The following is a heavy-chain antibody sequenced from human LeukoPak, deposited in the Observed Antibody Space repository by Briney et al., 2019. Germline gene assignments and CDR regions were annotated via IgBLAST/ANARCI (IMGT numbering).Heavy chain of an antibody. V-gene: IGHV3-48*04. CDR1: GFTFSTYS. D-gene: IGHD2-8*01. J-gene: IGHJ6*03. CDR3: AREADGRHMDV. CDR2: ISSSGSTI. Sequence: GGSLRLSCAASGFTFSTYSFNWVRQAPGKGLEWASYISSSGSTIYYADSVKGRFTISRDNAKNSLYLQMNSLRAEDTAVYYCAREADGRHMDVWGKGTTVTVSS.